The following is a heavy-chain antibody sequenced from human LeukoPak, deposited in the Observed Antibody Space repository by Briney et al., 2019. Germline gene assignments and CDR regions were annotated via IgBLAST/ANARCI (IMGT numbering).Heavy chain of an antibody. CDR3: ARSRAAGTRYAMDV. V-gene: IGHV4-39*01. CDR2: IHSSGST. CDR1: GGSISSSYY. D-gene: IGHD6-13*01. J-gene: IGHJ6*02. Sequence: SETLSLTCTVSGGSISSSYYWGWIRQPPGKGLEWIGSIHSSGSTYYNPSLKSRLTIPVDTSKNQFSLNLSSVTAADTAVYYCARSRAAGTRYAMDVWGQGTTVTVSS.